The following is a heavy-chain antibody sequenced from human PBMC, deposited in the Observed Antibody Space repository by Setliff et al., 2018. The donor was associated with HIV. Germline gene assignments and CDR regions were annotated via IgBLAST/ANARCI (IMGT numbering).Heavy chain of an antibody. Sequence: ETLSLTCAVYGESFSPYYWNWVRQSPGKGLEWIGEISHSGSSNYSPSLESRLTISVDTSKNQVSLKLNSVTAADSAVYYCVRGANFYTPLKRIFDHWRQGVLVTVSS. CDR2: ISHSGSS. J-gene: IGHJ4*02. CDR1: GESFSPYY. V-gene: IGHV4-34*01. CDR3: VRGANFYTPLKRIFDH. D-gene: IGHD3-3*01.